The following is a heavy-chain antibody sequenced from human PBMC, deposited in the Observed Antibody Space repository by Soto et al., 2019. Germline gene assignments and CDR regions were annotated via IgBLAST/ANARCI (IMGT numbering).Heavy chain of an antibody. V-gene: IGHV1-69*18. CDR1: GGTFSSYG. CDR2: IIPNFGTP. J-gene: IGHJ4*02. Sequence: QVVLVKSGAEVKKPGSSVKVSCKSSGGTFSSYGINWVRQAPGQGPEWMGMIIPNFGTPKYAQKFQGRVTITADESTRTAYMELSSLRSDDTAVYYCARDGRSSSYDYWGQGTLVTVSS. CDR3: ARDGRSSSYDY. D-gene: IGHD6-13*01.